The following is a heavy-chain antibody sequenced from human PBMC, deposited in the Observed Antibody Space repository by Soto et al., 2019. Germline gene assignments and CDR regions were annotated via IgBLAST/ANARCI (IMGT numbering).Heavy chain of an antibody. D-gene: IGHD3-3*01. CDR2: ISYDGSNK. CDR1: GFTFSSYG. V-gene: IGHV3-30*18. CDR3: AKPLEWLYSPDY. J-gene: IGHJ4*02. Sequence: GGSLRLSCAASGFTFSSYGMHWVRQAPGKGLEWVAVISYDGSNKYYADSVKGRFTISRDNSKNTLYLQMNSLRAEDTAVYYCAKPLEWLYSPDYWGQGTLVTVSS.